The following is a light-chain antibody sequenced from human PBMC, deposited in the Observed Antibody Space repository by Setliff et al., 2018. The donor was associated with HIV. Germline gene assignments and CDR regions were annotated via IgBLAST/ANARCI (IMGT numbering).Light chain of an antibody. CDR2: IND. V-gene: IGLV1-44*01. CDR1: NSNIGSNT. J-gene: IGLJ1*01. Sequence: QSVLTQQPSASGTPGQRVTISCSGSNSNIGSNTVTWYQQIPGTAPQLLIYINDHRPSGVPHRFSASKSGTTASLAITGLQSEDEADYYCSTWDDSLNAKVFGTGTKVTVL. CDR3: STWDDSLNAKV.